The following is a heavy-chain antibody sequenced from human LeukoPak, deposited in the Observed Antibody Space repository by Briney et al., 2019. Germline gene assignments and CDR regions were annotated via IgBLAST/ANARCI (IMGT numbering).Heavy chain of an antibody. CDR2: IDPSDSYT. V-gene: IGHV5-10-1*01. D-gene: IGHD5-18*01. Sequence: GESLKISCKGSGYTFTSYWISWVRQMPGKGLEWLGRIDPSDSYTNYSPSFQGYVTISADKSISTAYLQWSSLKASDTAIYYCARHRDTIPADYYYGMDVWGQGTTVTVSS. CDR3: ARHRDTIPADYYYGMDV. CDR1: GYTFTSYW. J-gene: IGHJ6*02.